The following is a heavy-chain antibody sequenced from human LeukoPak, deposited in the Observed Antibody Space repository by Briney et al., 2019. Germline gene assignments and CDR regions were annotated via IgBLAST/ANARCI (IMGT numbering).Heavy chain of an antibody. V-gene: IGHV4-39*01. D-gene: IGHD2-2*01. CDR2: NHYSGSG. CDR1: GGSISGSGYY. J-gene: IGHJ5*02. Sequence: SETLSLTCTVSGGSISGSGYYWGWIRQPPRKGLEWIVSNHYSGSGYYNPSLKSRVTISVDTSKNQFSLKLSSVTAADTAVYYCARHDIAVVPVVMSTWFDPWGQGTRVTVSA. CDR3: ARHDIAVVPVVMSTWFDP.